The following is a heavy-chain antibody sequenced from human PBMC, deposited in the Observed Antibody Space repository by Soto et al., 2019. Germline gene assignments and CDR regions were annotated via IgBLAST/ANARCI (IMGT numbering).Heavy chain of an antibody. CDR3: ARVLGSSGYRKKDAFDI. CDR2: ISAYNGNT. V-gene: IGHV1-18*04. J-gene: IGHJ3*02. D-gene: IGHD3-22*01. Sequence: ASVKVSCKASGYTFTSYGISWVRQAPGQGLEWMGWISAYNGNTNHAQKLQGRVTMTTDTSTSTAYMELRSLRSDDTAVYYCARVLGSSGYRKKDAFDIWGQGTMVTVSS. CDR1: GYTFTSYG.